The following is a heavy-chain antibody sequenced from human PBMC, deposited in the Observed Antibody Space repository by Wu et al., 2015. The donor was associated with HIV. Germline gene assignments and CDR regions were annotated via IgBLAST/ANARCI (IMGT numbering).Heavy chain of an antibody. V-gene: IGHV1-69*05. D-gene: IGHD4-17*01. J-gene: IGHJ3*02. CDR2: IIPIFGTA. Sequence: QVQLVQSGAEVKKPGSSVKVSCKASGGTFSSYAISWVRQAPGQGLEWMGGIIPIFGTANYAQKFQGRVTITTDESTSTAYMELSSLRSEDTAVYYCARERGTTVTTLLNDAFDIWGQGTMVTVSS. CDR1: GGTFSSYA. CDR3: ARERGTTVTTLLNDAFDI.